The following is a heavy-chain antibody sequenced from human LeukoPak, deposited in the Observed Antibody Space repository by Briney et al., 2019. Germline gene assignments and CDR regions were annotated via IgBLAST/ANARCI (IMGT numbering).Heavy chain of an antibody. J-gene: IGHJ4*02. V-gene: IGHV3-30-3*01. CDR1: GFTFSNYA. CDR2: ISYDGTNK. Sequence: GGSLRLSCAASGFTFSNYAMHWVRQAPGKGLEWVAVISYDGTNKYYADSVKGRFTISRDNSKNTQSLQMNSLRAEDTAVYYCLGYCSGGNCYSGGYWGQGTLVTVSS. CDR3: LGYCSGGNCYSGGY. D-gene: IGHD2-15*01.